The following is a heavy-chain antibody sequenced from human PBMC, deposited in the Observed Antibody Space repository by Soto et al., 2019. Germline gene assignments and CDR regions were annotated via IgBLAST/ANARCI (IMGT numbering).Heavy chain of an antibody. J-gene: IGHJ6*02. CDR2: IWHDGNSK. D-gene: IGHD1-26*01. V-gene: IGHV3-33*01. CDR3: ASDLVGASDSYGLGV. CDR1: GFTFSNYG. Sequence: GGSLRLSCAASGFTFSNYGMHWVRQAPGKGLEWVAIIWHDGNSKYYADSVRGRFIISRDNSKNRLYLQMNSLRAEDTAVYYCASDLVGASDSYGLGVWGQGTPVTVSS.